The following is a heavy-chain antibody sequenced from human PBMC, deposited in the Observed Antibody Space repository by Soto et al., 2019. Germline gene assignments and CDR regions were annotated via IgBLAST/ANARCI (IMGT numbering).Heavy chain of an antibody. CDR2: IYYSGST. J-gene: IGHJ6*03. D-gene: IGHD5-12*01. CDR1: GGSISRDLFY. Sequence: SETLSLTCTVSGGSISRDLFYWGWIRQTPGKGLGWIGSIYYSGSTNYNPSLKSRVTISVDTSKNQFSLQLSSVTAADTAVYYCARGGGYDWGRLWYHYYYIDVWGKGTTVTVSS. V-gene: IGHV4-39*07. CDR3: ARGGGYDWGRLWYHYYYIDV.